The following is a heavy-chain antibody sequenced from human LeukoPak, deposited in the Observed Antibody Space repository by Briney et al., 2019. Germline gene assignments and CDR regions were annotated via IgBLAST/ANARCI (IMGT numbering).Heavy chain of an antibody. CDR3: ARDRGYCSSTSCLVGWFDP. V-gene: IGHV1-18*04. CDR1: GYTFTSYD. Sequence: ASVKVSCKASGYTFTSYDISWVRQAPGQGLEWMGWISAYNGNTNYAQNLQGRVTMTTDTSTSTAYMELKSLRSDDTAVYYCARDRGYCSSTSCLVGWFDPWGQGTLVTVSS. D-gene: IGHD2-2*01. CDR2: ISAYNGNT. J-gene: IGHJ5*02.